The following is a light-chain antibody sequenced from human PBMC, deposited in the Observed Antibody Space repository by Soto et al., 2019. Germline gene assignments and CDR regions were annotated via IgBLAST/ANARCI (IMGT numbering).Light chain of an antibody. CDR2: DVT. V-gene: IGLV2-14*03. J-gene: IGLJ1*01. Sequence: QSALTQAACVSGSPGQSITISCTGTDRDIGAYDYVSWYQQHPGKVPKLIIYDVTYRPSGVSSRFSGSKSGNTASLTISGLQADDEADYYCNSFTTTSTQVFGTGTKVTVL. CDR1: DRDIGAYDY. CDR3: NSFTTTSTQV.